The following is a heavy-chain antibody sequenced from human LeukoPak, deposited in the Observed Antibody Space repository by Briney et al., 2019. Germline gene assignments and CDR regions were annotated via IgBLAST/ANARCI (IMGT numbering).Heavy chain of an antibody. CDR3: ARDLLGEMATDDY. V-gene: IGHV3-48*02. D-gene: IGHD5-24*01. CDR1: GFTFSTYS. CDR2: ISSSSSTR. Sequence: PGGSLRLSCAASGFTFSTYSMNWVRQAPGKGLEWVSYISSSSSTRYYADSVKGRLTISRDNAKNSLYLQMNSLRDEDTAVYYCARDLLGEMATDDYWGQGTLVTVSS. J-gene: IGHJ4*02.